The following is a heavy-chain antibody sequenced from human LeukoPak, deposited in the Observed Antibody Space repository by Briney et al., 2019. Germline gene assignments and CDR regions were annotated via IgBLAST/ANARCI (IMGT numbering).Heavy chain of an antibody. V-gene: IGHV3-53*01. D-gene: IGHD2-15*01. Sequence: GGSLRLSCAASGFTVSSNYMSWVRQAPGKGLEWGSVIYSGGRTYYADSVKGRFTISRDNSKNTLYLQMNSLRAEDTAVYYCARGVVVAARFDYWGQGTLVTVSS. CDR3: ARGVVVAARFDY. CDR2: IYSGGRT. CDR1: GFTVSSNY. J-gene: IGHJ4*02.